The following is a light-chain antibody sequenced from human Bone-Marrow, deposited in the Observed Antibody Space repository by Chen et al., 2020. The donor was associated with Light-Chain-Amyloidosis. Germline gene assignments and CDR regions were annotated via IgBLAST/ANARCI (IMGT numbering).Light chain of an antibody. V-gene: IGLV3-25*03. J-gene: IGLJ2*01. Sequence: SYELTPPPSVSVTPGQTARRTGSGDDLPTKYAYWYQQQPGQAPVLVIHRDTERPSGISERFSGSSSGTTATLTISGVQAEDEADYHCQSADSSGTYEVIFGGGTKLTVL. CDR2: RDT. CDR3: QSADSSGTYEVI. CDR1: DLPTKY.